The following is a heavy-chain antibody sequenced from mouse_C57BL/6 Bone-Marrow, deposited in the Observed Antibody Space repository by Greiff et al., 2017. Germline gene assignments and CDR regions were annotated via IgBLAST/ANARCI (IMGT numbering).Heavy chain of an antibody. D-gene: IGHD4-1*01. CDR2: IDPENGDT. CDR3: TLGPNFDY. V-gene: IGHV14-4*01. CDR1: GFNIKDDY. Sequence: VQLQQSGAELVRPGASVKLSCTASGFNIKDDYMHWVKQRPEQGLEWIGWIDPENGDTEYASKFQGKATITADTSSNTAYLQLSSLTSEDTAVYYCTLGPNFDYWGQGTTLTVSS. J-gene: IGHJ2*01.